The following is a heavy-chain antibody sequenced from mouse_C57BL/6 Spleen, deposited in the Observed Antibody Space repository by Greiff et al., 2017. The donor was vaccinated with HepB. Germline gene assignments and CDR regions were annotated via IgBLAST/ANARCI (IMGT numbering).Heavy chain of an antibody. D-gene: IGHD2-4*01. CDR1: GFSLTSYG. J-gene: IGHJ4*01. CDR3: ASLYYDYDDYAMDY. Sequence: QVQLQQSGPGLVQPSQSLSITCTVSGFSLTSYGVHWVRQSPGKGLEWLGVIWSGGSTDYNAAFISRLSISKDNSKSQVFFKMNSLQADDTAIYYLASLYYDYDDYAMDYWGQGTSVTVSS. CDR2: IWSGGST. V-gene: IGHV2-2*01.